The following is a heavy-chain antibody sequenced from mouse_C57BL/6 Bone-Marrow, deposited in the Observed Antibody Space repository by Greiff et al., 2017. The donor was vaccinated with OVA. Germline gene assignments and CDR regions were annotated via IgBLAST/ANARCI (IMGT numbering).Heavy chain of an antibody. D-gene: IGHD1-1*01. Sequence: QVQLQQSGPGLVQPSQSLSITCKASGFSLTSYGVHWVRQSPGKGLEWLGVIWRGGSTDYNAAFMSRLSITKYNSKSQVFFKMNSLQADDTAIYDCAAVVSYYYAMDDWGQGTSVTVSS. V-gene: IGHV2-5*01. CDR1: GFSLTSYG. CDR2: IWRGGST. J-gene: IGHJ4*01. CDR3: AAVVSYYYAMDD.